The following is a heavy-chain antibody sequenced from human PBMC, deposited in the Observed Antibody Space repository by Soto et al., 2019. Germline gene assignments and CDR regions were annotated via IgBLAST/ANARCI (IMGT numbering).Heavy chain of an antibody. D-gene: IGHD2-21*01. V-gene: IGHV4-31*03. CDR2: IYYSGST. CDR3: ARARRLWGMDV. Sequence: KSSETLSLTCTVSGGSISSGGYYWSWIRQHPGKGLEWIGYIYYSGSTYYNPSLKSRVTISVDTSKNQFSLKLSSVTAADTAVYYCARARRLWGMDVWGQGTTVTVSS. J-gene: IGHJ6*02. CDR1: GGSISSGGYY.